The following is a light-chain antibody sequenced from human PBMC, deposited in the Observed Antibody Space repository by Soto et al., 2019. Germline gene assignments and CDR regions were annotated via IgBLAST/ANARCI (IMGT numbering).Light chain of an antibody. CDR3: GACEDTLTGYV. CDR1: SSNIGINP. CDR2: DNK. V-gene: IGLV1-44*01. Sequence: QAVLTRPASASGTPGQRVTISCSGGSSNIGINPVAWYQQLPGMAPKLLIYDNKKRPSGVPDRFSGSRSGTSASLAISGLQSEDEADYFCGACEDTLTGYVFGRGTNVTVL. J-gene: IGLJ1*01.